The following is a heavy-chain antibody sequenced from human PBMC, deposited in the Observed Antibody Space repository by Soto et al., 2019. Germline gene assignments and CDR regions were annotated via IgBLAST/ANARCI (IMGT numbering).Heavy chain of an antibody. J-gene: IGHJ6*02. V-gene: IGHV3-23*01. CDR3: EKDLAVAGANYYGMGV. CDR2: ITDSGYTT. Sequence: GGSLSLSCAASGFRFSTYAVYWVRQAPGKGLAWVSAITDSGYTTYYADSVKGRFTISRDNSKNTVYLQMNSLSADDTAVYYCEKDLAVAGANYYGMGVWGQGTTVTVS. CDR1: GFRFSTYA. D-gene: IGHD6-13*01.